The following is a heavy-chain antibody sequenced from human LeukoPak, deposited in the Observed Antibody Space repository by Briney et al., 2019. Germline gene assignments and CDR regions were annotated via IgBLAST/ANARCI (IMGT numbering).Heavy chain of an antibody. V-gene: IGHV4-61*01. CDR1: GGSISSSSYY. CDR3: ARGATLVAFDI. J-gene: IGHJ3*02. Sequence: SETLSLTCTVSGGSISSSSYYRSWIRQPPGKGLEWIGYIYYSGSTNYNPSLKSRVTISVDTSKNQFSLKLSSVTAADTAVYYCARGATLVAFDIWGQGTMVTVSS. D-gene: IGHD2-15*01. CDR2: IYYSGST.